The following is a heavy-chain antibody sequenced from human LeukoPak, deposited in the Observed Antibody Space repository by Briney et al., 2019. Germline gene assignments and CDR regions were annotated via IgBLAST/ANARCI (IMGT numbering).Heavy chain of an antibody. V-gene: IGHV4-38-2*01. D-gene: IGHD2-8*01. CDR1: GYSISSGYY. Sequence: SPSETLSLTCAVSGYSISSGYYWVCLRQPPGKGLEWIGSIYHSGSTYYNPSLKSRVTISVDTSKNQFSLKLSSVTAADTAVYYCARGIVLMVYAWGQGTLVTVSS. CDR3: ARGIVLMVYA. CDR2: IYHSGST. J-gene: IGHJ5*02.